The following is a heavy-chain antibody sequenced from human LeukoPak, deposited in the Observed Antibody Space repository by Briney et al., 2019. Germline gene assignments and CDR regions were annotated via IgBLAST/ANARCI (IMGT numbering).Heavy chain of an antibody. CDR3: SRDLAY. CDR1: GFTFSTYW. CDR2: INTDGSTT. V-gene: IGHV3-74*01. Sequence: PGGSLRLSCAASGFTFSTYWMYWVRQAPGKGLVWVSRINTDGSTTSYADSVKGRFTISRDNAKNTLHLQTSSLRVEDTAVYYCSRDLAYWGQGTLVSVSS. J-gene: IGHJ4*02.